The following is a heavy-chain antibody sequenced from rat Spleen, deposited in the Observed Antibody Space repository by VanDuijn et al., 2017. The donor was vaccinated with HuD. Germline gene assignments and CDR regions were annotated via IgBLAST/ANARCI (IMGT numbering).Heavy chain of an antibody. CDR3: ARHMYNWYFDF. CDR1: GFTFSDYD. Sequence: EVQLVESGGGLVQPGRSLTLSCAASGFTFSDYDMAWFRQAPTKGLEWVASISPSGGTTYYRDSVKGRFTVSRDDAKSTLYLQMDSLGSEDTATYYCARHMYNWYFDFWGPGTMVTVSS. CDR2: ISPSGGTT. J-gene: IGHJ1*01. V-gene: IGHV5-25*01.